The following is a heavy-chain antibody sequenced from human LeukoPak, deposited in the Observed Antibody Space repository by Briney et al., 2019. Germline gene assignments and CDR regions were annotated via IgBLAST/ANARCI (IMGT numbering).Heavy chain of an antibody. CDR3: VRGYYDSRGDSNPFDI. CDR2: IHHSGRT. Sequence: SETLSLTCTVSGDSISSSYWSWLRRPPGKGLEWIGYIHHSGRTNYKPSLKSRVTIFVDTSNNQFSLRLTSLIAADTAMYYCVRGYYDSRGDSNPFDIWGQGTMVTVSS. D-gene: IGHD3-22*01. CDR1: GDSISSSY. J-gene: IGHJ3*02. V-gene: IGHV4-59*03.